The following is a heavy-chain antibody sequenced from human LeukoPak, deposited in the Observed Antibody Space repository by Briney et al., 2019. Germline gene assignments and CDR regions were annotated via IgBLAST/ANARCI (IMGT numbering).Heavy chain of an antibody. V-gene: IGHV3-9*01. J-gene: IGHJ4*02. D-gene: IGHD6-19*01. CDR3: AKDKSTSSGWYYFDF. Sequence: GGSLRLSCAASGFTFDNYAIHWVRQAPGKGLEWVSGISWNSGTIGYADSVKGRFTISRDNAKNSLYLQVNSLRAEDTALYYCAKDKSTSSGWYYFDFWGQGTLVTVSS. CDR2: ISWNSGTI. CDR1: GFTFDNYA.